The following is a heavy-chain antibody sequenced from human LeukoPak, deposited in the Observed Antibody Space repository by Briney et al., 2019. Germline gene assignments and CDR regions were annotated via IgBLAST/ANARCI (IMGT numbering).Heavy chain of an antibody. CDR2: FDVAETDT. D-gene: IGHD3-3*01. CDR1: GYTFTGYY. CDR3: SSSGVEEWQGLHF. J-gene: IGHJ4*02. V-gene: IGHV1-24*01. Sequence: ASVKVSCKASGYTFTGYYTHWVRQSPGKGLEWMGGFDVAETDTIYAQKFQGRVTMTEDTSTDTAYMELNSLSSEDTAVYYCSSSGVEEWQGLHFWGQGTLVTVSS.